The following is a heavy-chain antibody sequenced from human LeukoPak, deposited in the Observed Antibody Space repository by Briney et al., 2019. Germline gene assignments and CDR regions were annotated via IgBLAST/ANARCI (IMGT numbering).Heavy chain of an antibody. CDR1: GFTFDDYG. V-gene: IGHV3-20*01. J-gene: IGHJ3*02. D-gene: IGHD3-10*01. CDR3: ARVTTYYGSGSYGDALDI. CDR2: INWNGGST. Sequence: GGSLRLSCAASGFTFDDYGMSWVRQAPGKGLEWVSGINWNGGSTGYADSVKGRFTISRDNAKNSLYLQMNSLRAEDTALYHCARVTTYYGSGSYGDALDIWGQGTMVTVSS.